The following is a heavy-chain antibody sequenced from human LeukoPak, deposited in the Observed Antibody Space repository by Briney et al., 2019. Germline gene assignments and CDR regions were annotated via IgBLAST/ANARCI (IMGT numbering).Heavy chain of an antibody. D-gene: IGHD4-17*01. CDR2: IKQDGSEK. J-gene: IGHJ4*02. CDR3: ATSYGDYLFDY. CDR1: GFTFSSYW. Sequence: PGGSLRLSCAASGFTFSSYWMSWVRQAPGKGLEWVANIKQDGSEKYYVDSVKGRFTISRDNAKNSLYLRMNSLRAEDTAVYYCATSYGDYLFDYWGQGTLVTVSS. V-gene: IGHV3-7*02.